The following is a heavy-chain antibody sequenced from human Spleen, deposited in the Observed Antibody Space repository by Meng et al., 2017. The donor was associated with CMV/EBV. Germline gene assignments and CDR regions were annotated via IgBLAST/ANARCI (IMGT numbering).Heavy chain of an antibody. CDR3: VRSQYSGSRSDY. D-gene: IGHD6-6*01. V-gene: IGHV3-74*01. CDR1: GFTFSSYW. Sequence: GESLKISCAASGFTFSSYWMHWVRQVPGKGLVWVSRINSDGTSTSYADFVKGRVTISRDNAKNTLYLQMNSLRAEDTAVYYCVRSQYSGSRSDYWGQGTLVTVSS. CDR2: INSDGTST. J-gene: IGHJ4*02.